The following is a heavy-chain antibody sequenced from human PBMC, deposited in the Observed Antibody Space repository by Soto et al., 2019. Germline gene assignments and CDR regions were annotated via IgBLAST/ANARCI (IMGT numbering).Heavy chain of an antibody. CDR3: ARDPSPYTSGWYGIDF. J-gene: IGHJ4*01. V-gene: IGHV1-3*01. Sequence: ASVKVSCKASGYTFTSYAMHWVRQAPGQRLEWMGWINAGNGNTKYSQKFQGRVTITRDTSASTAYMELNSLRREDTAMYYCARDPSPYTSGWYGIDFWGHGTLVTVSS. D-gene: IGHD6-19*01. CDR2: INAGNGNT. CDR1: GYTFTSYA.